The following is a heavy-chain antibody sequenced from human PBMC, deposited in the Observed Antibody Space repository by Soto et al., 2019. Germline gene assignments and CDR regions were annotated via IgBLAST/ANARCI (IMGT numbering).Heavy chain of an antibody. D-gene: IGHD2-2*01. CDR3: ARHPTSAFSSYYYMDV. V-gene: IGHV4-39*01. J-gene: IGHJ6*03. CDR1: GGSITSANYS. Sequence: SETLSLTCTVSGGSITSANYSWGWIRQPPGKGLEWIVCIYYTGSTYYNPSLKSRVTISVDTSKSHFSLKLSSVTAADTAVYYCARHPTSAFSSYYYMDVWGKGTTVTVSS. CDR2: IYYTGST.